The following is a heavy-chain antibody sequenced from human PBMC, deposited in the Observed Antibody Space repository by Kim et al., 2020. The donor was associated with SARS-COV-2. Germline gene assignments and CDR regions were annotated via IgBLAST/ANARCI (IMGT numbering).Heavy chain of an antibody. Sequence: GGSLRLSCAASGFTFSSYSMNWVRQAPGKGREWVSSISSSSSYIYYADAVKGRFTISRDNAKNSLYLQMNSLRAEDTAVYYCARDNESSIFGVVIRPNSFDYWGQGTLVTVSP. CDR3: ARDNESSIFGVVIRPNSFDY. CDR2: ISSSSSYI. CDR1: GFTFSSYS. D-gene: IGHD3-3*01. V-gene: IGHV3-21*01. J-gene: IGHJ4*02.